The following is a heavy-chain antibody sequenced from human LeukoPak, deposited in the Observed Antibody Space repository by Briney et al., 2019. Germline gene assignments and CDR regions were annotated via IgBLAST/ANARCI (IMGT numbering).Heavy chain of an antibody. CDR2: ISGDGDST. J-gene: IGHJ3*02. V-gene: IGHV3-43*02. CDR1: GFTFDNYA. CDR3: AKDIGADYYYDSSGYFI. D-gene: IGHD3-22*01. Sequence: PGGSLRLSCAASGFTFDNYAMHWVRQVLGKGLEWVSLISGDGDSTYYPDSVKGRFTISRDNSKNSLYLQMNSLRTEDTALYYCAKDIGADYYYDSSGYFIWGQGTMVTVSS.